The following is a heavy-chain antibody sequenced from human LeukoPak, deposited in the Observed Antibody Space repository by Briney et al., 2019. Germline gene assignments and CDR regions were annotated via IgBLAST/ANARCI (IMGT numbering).Heavy chain of an antibody. Sequence: ASVKVSCKASGYTFTAYFMHWVRQAPGQGLEWMGWINPNTGGTNCTQEFQGRVTMTRDTSISTAYMELSSLRSDDTAVYYCARSYCSRTSCHPGVWGQGTTVTVSS. V-gene: IGHV1-2*02. D-gene: IGHD2-2*01. CDR1: GYTFTAYF. CDR3: ARSYCSRTSCHPGV. J-gene: IGHJ6*02. CDR2: INPNTGGT.